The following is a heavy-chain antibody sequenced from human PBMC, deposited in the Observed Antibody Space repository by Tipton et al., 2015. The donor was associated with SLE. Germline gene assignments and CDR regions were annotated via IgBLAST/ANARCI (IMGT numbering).Heavy chain of an antibody. D-gene: IGHD2-21*01. J-gene: IGHJ6*02. CDR2: IYYSGST. CDR3: ARDSAINYGMDV. Sequence: TLSLTCTVSGGSISSYYWSWIRQHPGKGLEWIGYIYYSGSTYYNPSLKSRVTISVDTSKNQFSLKLSSVTAADTAVYYCARDSAINYGMDVWGQGTTVTVSS. V-gene: IGHV4-59*06. CDR1: GGSISSYY.